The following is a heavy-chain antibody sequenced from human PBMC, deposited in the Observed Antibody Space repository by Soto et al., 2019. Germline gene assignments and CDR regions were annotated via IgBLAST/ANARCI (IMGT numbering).Heavy chain of an antibody. Sequence: QVQLVESGGGVVQPGRSLRLSCAASGFTFSSYAMHWVRQAPGEGLAWVAVISYDGSNKYYADSVKGRFTISRDNSKNTLYLQMNSLRAEDTAVYYCARLPDDSSGYYLDYWGQGTLVTVSS. CDR1: GFTFSSYA. CDR3: ARLPDDSSGYYLDY. CDR2: ISYDGSNK. D-gene: IGHD3-22*01. J-gene: IGHJ4*02. V-gene: IGHV3-30-3*01.